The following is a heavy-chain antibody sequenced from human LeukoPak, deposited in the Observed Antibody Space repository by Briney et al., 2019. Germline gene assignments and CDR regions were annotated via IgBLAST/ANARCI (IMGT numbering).Heavy chain of an antibody. J-gene: IGHJ3*02. CDR1: GFTFSSYG. D-gene: IGHD3-22*01. V-gene: IGHV3-30*03. Sequence: PGGSLRLSCAASGFTFSSYGMHWVRQAPGEGLEWVAVISYDGSNKYYADSVKGRFTISRDNSKNTLYLQMNSLRAEDTAVYYCARKYYYDSSGSIGDAFDIWGQGTMVTVSS. CDR3: ARKYYYDSSGSIGDAFDI. CDR2: ISYDGSNK.